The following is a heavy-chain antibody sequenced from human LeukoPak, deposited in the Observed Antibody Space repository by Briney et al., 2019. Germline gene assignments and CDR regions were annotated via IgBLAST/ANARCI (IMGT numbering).Heavy chain of an antibody. V-gene: IGHV4-38-2*02. CDR2: IYHSGST. D-gene: IGHD6-13*01. Sequence: SETLSLTCTVSGYSISSGYYWGWIRQPPGKGLEWIGSIYHSGSTYYNPSLKSRVTISVDTSKNQFSLKLSSVTAADTAVYYCARVVAAAGTSWFDPWGQGTLVTVSS. CDR1: GYSISSGYY. J-gene: IGHJ5*02. CDR3: ARVVAAAGTSWFDP.